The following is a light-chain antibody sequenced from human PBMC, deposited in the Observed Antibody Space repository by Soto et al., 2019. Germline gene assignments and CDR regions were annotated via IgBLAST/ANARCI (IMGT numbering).Light chain of an antibody. CDR2: GPS. Sequence: EILMTQSPATLSVSPGERATLSCRASQSVDSNLAWYQQKPGQAPRLLIYGPSTRATGISARFSGSGSGTEFTLTISSLQSEDFGVYYCQQYNNWWTFGQGTKVDIK. J-gene: IGKJ1*01. V-gene: IGKV3-15*01. CDR3: QQYNNWWT. CDR1: QSVDSN.